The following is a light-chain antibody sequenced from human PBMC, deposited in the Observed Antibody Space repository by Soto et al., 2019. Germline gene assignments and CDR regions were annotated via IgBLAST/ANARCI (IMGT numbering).Light chain of an antibody. CDR2: KAS. J-gene: IGKJ1*01. CDR1: QSISVW. CDR3: QQYNNRWT. Sequence: DIQMTQSPSTLSASVGDRVTITCRASQSISVWLAWFQQKPGNAPKLLLYKASTLESGVPSRFSGSGSGTEFTITISSLQPDDSATYDCQQYNNRWTFGQGTKVEI. V-gene: IGKV1-5*03.